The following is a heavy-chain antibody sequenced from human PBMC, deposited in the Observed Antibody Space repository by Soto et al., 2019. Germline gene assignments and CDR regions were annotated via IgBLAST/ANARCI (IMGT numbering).Heavy chain of an antibody. J-gene: IGHJ6*02. D-gene: IGHD5-18*01. V-gene: IGHV4-30-4*01. Sequence: PSETLSLTCTVSGGSISSGGYYWSWIRQPPGKGLEWIGYIYYSGSTYYNPSLKSRVTISVDTSKNQFSLKLSSVTAADTAVYYCARDTRLNSYGYRDYYYYGMDVWGQGTTVTVSS. CDR3: ARDTRLNSYGYRDYYYYGMDV. CDR2: IYYSGST. CDR1: GGSISSGGYY.